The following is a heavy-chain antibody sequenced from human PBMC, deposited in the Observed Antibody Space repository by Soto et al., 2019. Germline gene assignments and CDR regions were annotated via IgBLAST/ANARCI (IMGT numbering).Heavy chain of an antibody. CDR2: IYYSGST. V-gene: IGHV4-30-4*01. CDR1: GGSISSGDYY. D-gene: IGHD1-26*01. Sequence: PSETLSLTCTVSGGSISSGDYYWSWIRQPPGKGLEWIGYIYYSGSTYYNPSLKSRVTISVDTSKNQFSLKLSSVTAADTAVYYCARLTGHSGSYLYYWGQRTLVTVSS. CDR3: ARLTGHSGSYLYY. J-gene: IGHJ4*02.